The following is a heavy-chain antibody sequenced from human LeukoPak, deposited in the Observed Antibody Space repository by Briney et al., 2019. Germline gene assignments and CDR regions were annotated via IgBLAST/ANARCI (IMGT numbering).Heavy chain of an antibody. CDR1: GGSISSGGYS. CDR3: ARGATVVTQGYWYFDL. Sequence: PSETLSLTCAVSGGSISSGGYSWSWIRQPPGKGLEWIGYIYHSGSTNYNPSLKSRVTISVDRSKNQFSLKLSSVTAADTAVYYCARGATVVTQGYWYFDLWGRGTLVTVSS. V-gene: IGHV4-30-2*01. CDR2: IYHSGST. J-gene: IGHJ2*01. D-gene: IGHD4-23*01.